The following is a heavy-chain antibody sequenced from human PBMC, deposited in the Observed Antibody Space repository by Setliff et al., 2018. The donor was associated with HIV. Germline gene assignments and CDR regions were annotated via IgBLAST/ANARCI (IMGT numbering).Heavy chain of an antibody. Sequence: ASVKVSCKASGYTFTGYYMHWVRQAPGQGLEWMGWISTYNGNTDYAQKLQGRVTMTTDTSTSTAHMELRSLRSDDTAVYYCARDREYMDVWGKGTTVTVSS. CDR1: GYTFTGYY. CDR2: ISTYNGNT. CDR3: ARDREYMDV. J-gene: IGHJ6*03. V-gene: IGHV1-18*04.